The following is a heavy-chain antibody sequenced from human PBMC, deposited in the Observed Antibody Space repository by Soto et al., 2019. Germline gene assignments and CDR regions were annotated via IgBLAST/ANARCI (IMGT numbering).Heavy chain of an antibody. CDR2: LIPIFGTA. J-gene: IGHJ5*02. CDR1: GGTFNNNG. D-gene: IGHD3-22*01. V-gene: IGHV1-69*19. Sequence: QVQLVQSGAEVKKPGSSVKVSCKASGGTFNNNGVTWVRQAPGQGLEWMGGLIPIFGTASYARTFQGRVRMFADEATSTAYMELTILRTEDTAVYYCSIVRMHFDLRGYSGSRLLDPWGQRTLVTGSS. CDR3: SIVRMHFDLRGYSGSRLLDP.